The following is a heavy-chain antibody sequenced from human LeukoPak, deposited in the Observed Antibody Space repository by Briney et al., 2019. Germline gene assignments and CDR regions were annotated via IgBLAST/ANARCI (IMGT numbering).Heavy chain of an antibody. CDR3: ARGRDVVAVAAPFDP. J-gene: IGHJ5*02. CDR2: IYYSGST. CDR1: GGSISSYY. D-gene: IGHD6-19*01. V-gene: IGHV4-59*12. Sequence: SETLSLTCTVSGGSISSYYWSWIRQPPGKGLEWIGYIYYSGSTNYNPSLKSRVTISVDTSKNQFSLKLSSVTAADTAVYYCARGRDVVAVAAPFDPWGQGTLVTVSS.